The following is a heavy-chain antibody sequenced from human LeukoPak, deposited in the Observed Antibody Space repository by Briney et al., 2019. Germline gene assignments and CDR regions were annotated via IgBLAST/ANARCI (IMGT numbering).Heavy chain of an antibody. V-gene: IGHV3-7*03. Sequence: GGSLRLSCAASGFTFSSYWMCWVRQAPGKGLEWVANIKQDGSEKYYVDSVKGRFTISRDNAKNSLYLQMNSLRAEDTAVYYCASILRGYSGYDFFGYWGQGTLVTVSS. CDR1: GFTFSSYW. CDR3: ASILRGYSGYDFFGY. CDR2: IKQDGSEK. D-gene: IGHD5-12*01. J-gene: IGHJ4*02.